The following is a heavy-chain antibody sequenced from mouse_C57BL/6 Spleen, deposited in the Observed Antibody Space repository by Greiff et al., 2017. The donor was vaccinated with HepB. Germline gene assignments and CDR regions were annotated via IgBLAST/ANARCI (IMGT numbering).Heavy chain of an antibody. V-gene: IGHV1-42*01. CDR2: INPSTGGT. CDR3: ARIGDYGSSYAMDY. CDR1: GYSFTGYY. D-gene: IGHD1-1*01. J-gene: IGHJ4*01. Sequence: EVQLQESGPELVKPGASVKISCKASGYSFTGYYMNWVKQSPEKSLEWIGEINPSTGGTTYNQKFKAKATLTVDKSSSTAYMQLKSLTSEDSAVYYCARIGDYGSSYAMDYWGQGTSVTVSS.